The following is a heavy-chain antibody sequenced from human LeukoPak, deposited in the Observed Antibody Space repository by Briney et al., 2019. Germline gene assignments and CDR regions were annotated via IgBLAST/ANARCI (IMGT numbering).Heavy chain of an antibody. J-gene: IGHJ4*02. CDR2: IYYSGST. CDR3: ARMRTLWSGYSFDY. CDR1: GGSISSYY. V-gene: IGHV4-59*01. D-gene: IGHD3-3*01. Sequence: SETLSLTRTVSGGSISSYYWSWIRQPPGKGLEWIGYIYYSGSTNYNPSLKSRVTISVDTSKNQFSLKLSSVTAADTAVYYCARMRTLWSGYSFDYWGQGTLVTVSS.